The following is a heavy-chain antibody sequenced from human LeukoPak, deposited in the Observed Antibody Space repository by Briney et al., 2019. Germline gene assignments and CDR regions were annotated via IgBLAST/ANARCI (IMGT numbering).Heavy chain of an antibody. Sequence: PSETLSLTFTVAGGSISSYYWSWVRPPPGKGLEWVGYIYYSGSTNYNPSLKSRVTISVDTSKNQFSLKLSSVTAADTAVYYCATTYYYDSGSSGPLDYWGQGTLVTVSS. V-gene: IGHV4-59*08. D-gene: IGHD3-10*01. CDR3: ATTYYYDSGSSGPLDY. J-gene: IGHJ4*02. CDR2: IYYSGST. CDR1: GGSISSYY.